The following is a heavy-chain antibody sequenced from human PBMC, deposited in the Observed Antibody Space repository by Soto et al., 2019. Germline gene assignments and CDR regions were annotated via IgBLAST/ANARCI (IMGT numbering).Heavy chain of an antibody. D-gene: IGHD3-9*01. CDR2: IKQHGSEE. CDR3: ATSSDTGYIFDF. Sequence: EVPLVESGGGLVQPGGSLRLSCAASGFTFTTYWMSWVRQSPGKGLEWVASIKQHGSEEFYVDSVRGRFAISRDNAKNSLYLHMNSLRAEDTAVYHCATSSDTGYIFDFWGQGALVAVSS. CDR1: GFTFTTYW. J-gene: IGHJ4*02. V-gene: IGHV3-7*01.